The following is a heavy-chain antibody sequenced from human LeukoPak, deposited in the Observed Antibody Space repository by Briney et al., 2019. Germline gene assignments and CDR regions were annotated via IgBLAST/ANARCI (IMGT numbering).Heavy chain of an antibody. Sequence: SETLSLTCTVPGGSISSYYWSWIRQPPGKGLEWIGYIYYTGDTNSNPSLKSRVTISVDTSKNQFSLKVTSVTAADTAVYYCAGHTYARPFDFWGQGTLVTVSS. CDR1: GGSISSYY. CDR2: IYYTGDT. V-gene: IGHV4-59*08. D-gene: IGHD6-6*01. CDR3: AGHTYARPFDF. J-gene: IGHJ4*02.